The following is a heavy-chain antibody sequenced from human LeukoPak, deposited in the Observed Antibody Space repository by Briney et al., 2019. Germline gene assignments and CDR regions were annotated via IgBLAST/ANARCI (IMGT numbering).Heavy chain of an antibody. J-gene: IGHJ5*02. CDR1: GGSISSYY. CDR3: ASFQGWFDP. V-gene: IGHV4-59*08. CDR2: IYYSGST. Sequence: SETLSLTCTVSGGSISSYYWSWIRQPPGKGLEWIGYIYYSGSTNYNPSLKSRVTISVDTSKNQFSLKLSSVTAADTAVYYRASFQGWFDPWGQGTLVTVSS.